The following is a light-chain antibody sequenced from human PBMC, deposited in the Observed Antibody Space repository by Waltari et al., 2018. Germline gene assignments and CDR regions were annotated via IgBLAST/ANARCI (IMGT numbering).Light chain of an antibody. CDR2: DAT. CDR3: QQSYSTPRT. Sequence: DIQMTQSPSSLSASVGDRVAIPCRASQSISSCLCWYQRKPGKAPKLLFYDATRLQSGVPSRFSGSRSGTDFTLTISNLQPEDFATYYCQQSYSTPRTFGQGTKLEIK. CDR1: QSISSC. J-gene: IGKJ2*01. V-gene: IGKV1-39*01.